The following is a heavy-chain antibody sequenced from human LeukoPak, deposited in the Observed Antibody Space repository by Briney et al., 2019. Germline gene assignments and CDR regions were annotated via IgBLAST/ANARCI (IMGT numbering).Heavy chain of an antibody. Sequence: GGSLRLSCAASGFTFGISWMSWVRQAPGKGLECVANIKPDGSEKYYVDSVKGRFTISRDNAKNSLYLQMNSLRADDTAVYFCASGNSFDYWGQGTLVTVSS. J-gene: IGHJ4*02. CDR1: GFTFGISW. CDR3: ASGNSFDY. CDR2: IKPDGSEK. V-gene: IGHV3-7*01.